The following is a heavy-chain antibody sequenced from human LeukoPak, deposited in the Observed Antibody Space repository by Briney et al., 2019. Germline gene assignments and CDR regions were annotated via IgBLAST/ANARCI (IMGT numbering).Heavy chain of an antibody. J-gene: IGHJ6*02. CDR1: GGSFSGYY. V-gene: IGHV4-34*01. D-gene: IGHD2-21*02. Sequence: SETLSLTCAVYGGSFSGYYWSWIRQPPGKGLEWIGEINHSGSTNYNPSLKSRVTISVDTSKNQFSLKLSSVTAADTAVYYCARICGGDCYIYYYYGMDVWGQGTTVTVSS. CDR3: ARICGGDCYIYYYYGMDV. CDR2: INHSGST.